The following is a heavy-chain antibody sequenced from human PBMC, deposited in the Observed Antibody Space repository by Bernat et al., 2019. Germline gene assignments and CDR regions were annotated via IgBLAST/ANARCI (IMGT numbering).Heavy chain of an antibody. CDR2: IYYSGST. D-gene: IGHD3-10*01. CDR3: ARELRFGELLSYYFDY. Sequence: QLQLQESGPGLVKPSETLSLTCTVSGGSISSSSYYWGWIRQPPGKGLEWMGSIYYSGSTYYNPSLKSRVTISVDTSKNQFSLKLSSVTAADTAVYYCARELRFGELLSYYFDYWGQGTLVTVSS. CDR1: GGSISSSSYY. V-gene: IGHV4-39*02. J-gene: IGHJ4*02.